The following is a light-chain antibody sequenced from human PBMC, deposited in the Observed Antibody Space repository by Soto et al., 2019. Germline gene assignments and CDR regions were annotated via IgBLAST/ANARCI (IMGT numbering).Light chain of an antibody. J-gene: IGLJ2*01. CDR3: SSYTTDSTPV. Sequence: QSALTQPASVSGSPGQSITISCTGTSSDVGGYNYVSWYQQHPAKAPKLIIYEVSNRPSGVSNRFSGSKSGNTASLTVSGLQAEDEADYYCSSYTTDSTPVFGGGTKLTVL. CDR2: EVS. CDR1: SSDVGGYNY. V-gene: IGLV2-14*01.